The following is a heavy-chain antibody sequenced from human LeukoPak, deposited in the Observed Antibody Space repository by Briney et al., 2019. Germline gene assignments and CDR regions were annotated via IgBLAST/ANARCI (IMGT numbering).Heavy chain of an antibody. CDR1: GGTFSSYA. CDR3: ARGRVGATPTYFDY. Sequence: VASVTVSCKASGGTFSSYAISWVRQAPGQGLEWMGGIIPIFGTANYAQKFQGRVTITTDESTSTAYMELSSLRSEDTAVYYCARGRVGATPTYFDYWGQGTLVTVSS. J-gene: IGHJ4*02. CDR2: IIPIFGTA. D-gene: IGHD1-26*01. V-gene: IGHV1-69*05.